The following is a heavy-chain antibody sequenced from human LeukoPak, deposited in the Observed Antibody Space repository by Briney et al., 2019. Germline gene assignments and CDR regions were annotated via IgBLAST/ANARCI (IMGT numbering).Heavy chain of an antibody. CDR2: IYYSGST. D-gene: IGHD2-2*01. J-gene: IGHJ4*02. CDR3: ARAGYCSSTSCYAGYFDY. Sequence: KPSETLSLTCTVSGGSISSYYWSWIRQPPGKGLEWIGYIYYSGSTNYNPSLKSRVTISVDTSKSQFSLKLSSVTAADTAVYYCARAGYCSSTSCYAGYFDYWGQGTLVTVSS. CDR1: GGSISSYY. V-gene: IGHV4-59*01.